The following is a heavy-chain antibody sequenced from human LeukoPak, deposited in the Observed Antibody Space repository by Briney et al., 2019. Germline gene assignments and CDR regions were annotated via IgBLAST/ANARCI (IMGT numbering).Heavy chain of an antibody. Sequence: GGSLGLSCAASGFTFSDYYMSWIRQAPGKGLEWVSYISSSGSTIYYADSVKGRFTISRDNAKNSLYLQMNSLRAKDTAVYYCARDTYWSGVAFDIWGQGTMVTVSS. CDR3: ARDTYWSGVAFDI. CDR2: ISSSGSTI. CDR1: GFTFSDYY. D-gene: IGHD2-15*01. J-gene: IGHJ3*02. V-gene: IGHV3-11*01.